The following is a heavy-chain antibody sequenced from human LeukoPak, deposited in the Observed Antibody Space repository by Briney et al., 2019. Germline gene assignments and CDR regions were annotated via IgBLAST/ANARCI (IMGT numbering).Heavy chain of an antibody. Sequence: GGSLRLSCAASGFTFSSYGMHWVRQAPGKGLEWVAVISYDGSNKYYADSVKGRFTISRDNSKNMLYLQMNSLRAEDTAVYYCAKEGEYYYDSSGTGHFDYWGQGTLVTVSS. J-gene: IGHJ4*02. CDR2: ISYDGSNK. CDR3: AKEGEYYYDSSGTGHFDY. D-gene: IGHD3-22*01. V-gene: IGHV3-30*18. CDR1: GFTFSSYG.